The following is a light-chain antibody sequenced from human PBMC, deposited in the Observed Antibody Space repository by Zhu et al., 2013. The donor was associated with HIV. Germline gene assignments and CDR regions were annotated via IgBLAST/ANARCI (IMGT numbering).Light chain of an antibody. CDR1: SSNIGAGYD. V-gene: IGLV1-40*01. J-gene: IGLJ1*01. CDR2: GNS. CDR3: QSYDRTLSGYV. Sequence: QSVLTQPPSVSGAPGQRVTISCTGSSSNIGAGYDVHWYQQLPGTAPKLLISGNSNRPSGVPDRFSGSKSGTSASLAITGLQAEDEADYYCQSYDRTLSGYVFGTGTKVTAL.